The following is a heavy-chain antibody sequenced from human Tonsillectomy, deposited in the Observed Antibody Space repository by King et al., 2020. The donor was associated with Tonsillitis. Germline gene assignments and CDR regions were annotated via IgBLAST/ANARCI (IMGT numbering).Heavy chain of an antibody. J-gene: IGHJ6*02. Sequence: EVQLVESGGGLIQPGGSLRLSCAASGFTVSSNYMSWVRQAPGKGLEWVSVIYSGGSTYYADSVKGRFTISRDNSRNTLYLQMNSLRAEDTAVYYCALASSYYYYGMDVWGQGATVTVSS. CDR2: IYSGGST. CDR3: ALASSYYYYGMDV. V-gene: IGHV3-53*01. D-gene: IGHD2-2*01. CDR1: GFTVSSNY.